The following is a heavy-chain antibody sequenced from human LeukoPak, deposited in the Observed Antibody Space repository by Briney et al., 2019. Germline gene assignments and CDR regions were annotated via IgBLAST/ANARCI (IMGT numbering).Heavy chain of an antibody. CDR3: AKDRGQLTAVAGTYTDY. CDR2: IRYDGSNK. V-gene: IGHV3-30*02. D-gene: IGHD6-19*01. Sequence: GGSLRLSCAASGFTFSSYGMHWVRQAPGKGLEWVAFIRYDGSNKYYADSVKGRFTISRDNSKNTLYLQMNSLRAEDTAVYYCAKDRGQLTAVAGTYTDYWGQGTLVTVSS. CDR1: GFTFSSYG. J-gene: IGHJ4*02.